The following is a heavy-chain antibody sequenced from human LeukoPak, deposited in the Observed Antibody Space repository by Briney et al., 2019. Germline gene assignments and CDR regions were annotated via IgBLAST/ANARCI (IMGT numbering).Heavy chain of an antibody. Sequence: GGSLRLSCAASGFTFSSYSMNWFRQAPGKGLEWVSSISSSSSYIYYADSVKGRFTISRDNAKNSLYLQMNSLRAEDTAVYYCARDSGWLSVAYYFDYWGQGTLVTVSS. CDR1: GFTFSSYS. J-gene: IGHJ4*02. D-gene: IGHD5-24*01. CDR3: ARDSGWLSVAYYFDY. V-gene: IGHV3-21*01. CDR2: ISSSSSYI.